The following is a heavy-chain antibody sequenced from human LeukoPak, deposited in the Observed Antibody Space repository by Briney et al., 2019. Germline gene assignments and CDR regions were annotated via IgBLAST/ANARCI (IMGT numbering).Heavy chain of an antibody. D-gene: IGHD3-16*01. CDR3: ARTYWGEKTNDAFDI. Sequence: GGSLRLSCAASGFTFSGSAMHWVRQASGKGLEWVGRIRSKANSYATAYAASVKGRFTISRDDSKNTAYLQMNSLRAEDTAIYYCARTYWGEKTNDAFDIWGQGTMVTVSS. J-gene: IGHJ3*02. CDR1: GFTFSGSA. V-gene: IGHV3-73*01. CDR2: IRSKANSYAT.